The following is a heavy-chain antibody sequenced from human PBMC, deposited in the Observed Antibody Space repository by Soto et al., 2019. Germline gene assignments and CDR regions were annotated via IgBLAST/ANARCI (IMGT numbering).Heavy chain of an antibody. Sequence: PGGSLRLSCAASGFTFSSYAMHWVRQAPGKGLEWVAVISYDGSNKYYADYVKGRFTISRDNSKNTLYLQMNNLKAEDTAVYYSARDDKDIVLVPAAQSGGYYYGMDVWGQGTTVTVAS. CDR2: ISYDGSNK. V-gene: IGHV3-30-3*01. CDR1: GFTFSSYA. CDR3: ARDDKDIVLVPAAQSGGYYYGMDV. D-gene: IGHD2-2*01. J-gene: IGHJ6*02.